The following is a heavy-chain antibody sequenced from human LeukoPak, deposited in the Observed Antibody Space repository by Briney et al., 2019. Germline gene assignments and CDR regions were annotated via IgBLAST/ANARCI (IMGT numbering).Heavy chain of an antibody. D-gene: IGHD3-16*02. V-gene: IGHV4-34*01. CDR2: INHSGST. CDR3: ARGFPPYDYVWGSYRLYYFDY. CDR1: GGSFSGYY. J-gene: IGHJ4*02. Sequence: SETLSLTCAVYGGSFSGYYWSWIRQPPGKGLEWIGEINHSGSTNYNPSLRSRVTISVDTSKNQFSLKLSSVTAADTAVYYCARGFPPYDYVWGSYRLYYFDYWGQGTLVTVSS.